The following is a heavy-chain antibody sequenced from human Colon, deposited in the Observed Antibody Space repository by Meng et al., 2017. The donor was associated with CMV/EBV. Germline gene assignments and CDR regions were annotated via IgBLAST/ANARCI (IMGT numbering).Heavy chain of an antibody. D-gene: IGHD1-14*01. CDR1: GFNFDDYG. J-gene: IGHJ6*02. V-gene: IGHV3-20*04. CDR3: TANRGAHYYYYAMDV. Sequence: GGSLRLSCAGSGFNFDDYGMNWVRHAPGKGLEWVAGIDWSGRSTVYADSVKGRFTISRDNTKNSLYLQLDSLRAEDTALYYCTANRGAHYYYYAMDVWGQGTTVTVSS. CDR2: IDWSGRST.